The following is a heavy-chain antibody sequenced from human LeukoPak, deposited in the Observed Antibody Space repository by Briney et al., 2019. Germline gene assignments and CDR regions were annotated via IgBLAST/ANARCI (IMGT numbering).Heavy chain of an antibody. CDR1: GDTFSSSH. D-gene: IGHD3-10*01. V-gene: IGHV1-46*01. J-gene: IGHJ4*02. CDR3: AREPTAGSCYFDY. Sequence: ASVKVSCKASGDTFSSSHIHWVRQAPGQGVEWMGLINPSGGTAHSNTIQGRVTLTRDTLTSTLYMELNSLSSEATAVYYSAREPTAGSCYFDYWGQGTLVTVSS. CDR2: INPSGGT.